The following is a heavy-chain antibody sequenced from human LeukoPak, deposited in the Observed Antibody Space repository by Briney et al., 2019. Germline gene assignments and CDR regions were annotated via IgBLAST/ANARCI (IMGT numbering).Heavy chain of an antibody. CDR1: GGSISSYY. Sequence: PSETLSLTCTVSGGSISSYYWSWIRQPAGKGLEWIGRIYTSGSTNYNPSLKSRVTISVDTSKNQFSLKLSSVTAADTAVYYCARGGPSYYDFWSGYRATTFDYWGQGTLVTVSS. D-gene: IGHD3-3*01. V-gene: IGHV4-4*07. CDR2: IYTSGST. J-gene: IGHJ4*02. CDR3: ARGGPSYYDFWSGYRATTFDY.